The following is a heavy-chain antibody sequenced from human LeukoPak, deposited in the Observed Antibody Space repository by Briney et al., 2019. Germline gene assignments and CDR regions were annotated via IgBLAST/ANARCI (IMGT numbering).Heavy chain of an antibody. J-gene: IGHJ4*02. Sequence: ASVKVSCKASGYTFTSNYMHWVRQAPGQGLEWMGIIHPSGGNTNYAQKFQGRVAMTRDTSTSTVFMELSSLRSEDTAIYYCARDCSSTRCQGPVFDNWGQGTLVTVSS. CDR2: IHPSGGNT. D-gene: IGHD2-2*01. CDR3: ARDCSSTRCQGPVFDN. CDR1: GYTFTSNY. V-gene: IGHV1-46*01.